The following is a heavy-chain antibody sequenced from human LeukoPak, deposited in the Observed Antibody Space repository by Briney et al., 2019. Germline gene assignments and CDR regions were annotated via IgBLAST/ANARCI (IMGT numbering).Heavy chain of an antibody. CDR3: ARGAGGTAMVTY. CDR1: GFTFSSYA. J-gene: IGHJ4*02. CDR2: IYYSGST. Sequence: GSLRLSCAASGFTFSSYAMSWVRQAPGKGLEWIGYIYYSGSTNYNPSLKSRVTISVDTSKNQFSLKLSSVTAADTAVYYCARGAGGTAMVTYWGQGTLVTVFS. D-gene: IGHD5-18*01. V-gene: IGHV4-59*01.